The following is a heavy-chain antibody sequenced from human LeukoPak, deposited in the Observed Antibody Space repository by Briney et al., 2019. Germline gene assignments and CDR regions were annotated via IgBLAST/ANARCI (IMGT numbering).Heavy chain of an antibody. D-gene: IGHD5-18*01. V-gene: IGHV4-61*01. CDR1: GGSISSGSYY. J-gene: IGHJ3*02. Sequence: SQTLSLTCTVSGGSISSGSYYWSWIRQPPGKGLEWIGYIYYSGSTNYNPSLKSRVTISVDTSKNQFSLKLSSVTAADTAVYYCARGGYARAFDIWGQGTMVTVSS. CDR3: ARGGYARAFDI. CDR2: IYYSGST.